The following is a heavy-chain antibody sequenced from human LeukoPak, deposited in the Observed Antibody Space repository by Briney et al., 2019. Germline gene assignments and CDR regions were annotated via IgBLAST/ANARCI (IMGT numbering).Heavy chain of an antibody. CDR3: ARRIPGADLDF. CDR2: IHPNTGGT. D-gene: IGHD1-26*01. J-gene: IGHJ4*02. CDR1: GYTFSVSDYY. V-gene: IGHV1-2*02. Sequence: ASVKVSRKASGYTFSVSDYYMEWVRQAPGQGLEWMGWIHPNTGGTDYAQKFQGRVTMTGDTPMSTAYMELSRLRSDDTAVYYCARRIPGADLDFWGQGTLVTVSS.